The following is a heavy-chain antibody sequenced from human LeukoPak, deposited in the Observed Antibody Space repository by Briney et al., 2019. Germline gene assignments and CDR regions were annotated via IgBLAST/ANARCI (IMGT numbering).Heavy chain of an antibody. CDR3: ARDRSPYYDSSGYWVLGY. Sequence: GGSLRLSCAASGFTFSNSEMNWVRQAPGKGLEWVSYISSTGSTIYYADSVKGRFTISRDNAKNSLYLQMNSLRAEDTAVYYCARDRSPYYDSSGYWVLGYWGQGTLVTVSS. CDR1: GFTFSNSE. J-gene: IGHJ4*02. D-gene: IGHD3-22*01. CDR2: ISSTGSTI. V-gene: IGHV3-48*03.